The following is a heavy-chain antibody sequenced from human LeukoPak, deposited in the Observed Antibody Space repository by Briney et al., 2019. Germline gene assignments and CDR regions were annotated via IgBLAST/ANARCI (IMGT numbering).Heavy chain of an antibody. Sequence: EGSLRLSCAASGFTFNNYAMRWVRQAPGKGLEWVAAIGSGGATTYYGNSVRGRFTISRDNSKNTLYLQMNSLRAEDTAIYYCAKAFGWYFDFWGQGTLVTVSS. D-gene: IGHD6-19*01. CDR1: GFTFNNYA. CDR3: AKAFGWYFDF. CDR2: IGSGGATT. V-gene: IGHV3-23*01. J-gene: IGHJ4*02.